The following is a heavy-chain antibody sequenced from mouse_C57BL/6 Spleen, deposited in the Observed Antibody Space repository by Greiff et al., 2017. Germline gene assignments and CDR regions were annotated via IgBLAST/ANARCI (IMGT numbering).Heavy chain of an antibody. CDR3: ARDWDYGSSYAMDY. D-gene: IGHD1-1*01. J-gene: IGHJ4*01. CDR2: ISDGGSYT. V-gene: IGHV5-4*01. Sequence: EVKLMESGGGLVKPGGSLKLSCAASGFTFSSYAMSWVRQTPEKRLEWVATISDGGSYTYYPDNVKGRFTISRDNAKNNLYLQMSHLKSEDTAMYYCARDWDYGSSYAMDYWGQGTSVTVSS. CDR1: GFTFSSYA.